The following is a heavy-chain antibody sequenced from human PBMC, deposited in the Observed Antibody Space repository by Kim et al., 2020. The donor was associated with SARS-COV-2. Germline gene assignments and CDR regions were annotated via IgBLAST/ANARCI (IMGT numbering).Heavy chain of an antibody. Sequence: GRFTISRYNSKNTLYLQMNSLSAEDTAVYYCARQRTAYCGGDCYSGYFDYWGQGTLVTVSS. V-gene: IGHV3-53*04. D-gene: IGHD2-21*02. J-gene: IGHJ4*02. CDR3: ARQRTAYCGGDCYSGYFDY.